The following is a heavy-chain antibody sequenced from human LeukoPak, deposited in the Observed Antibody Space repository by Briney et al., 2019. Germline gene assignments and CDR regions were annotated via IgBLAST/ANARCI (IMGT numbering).Heavy chain of an antibody. Sequence: PSETLSLTCAVSGYSISSGSYWGWIRQPPGRGLEWIGIGYHAGSTFYNPSLQSRVSISVDTSKNQFSLKLSSVTAADTAVHYCARESTSGLPAVGFDFWGQGTLVTVSS. V-gene: IGHV4-38-2*02. CDR1: GYSISSGSY. D-gene: IGHD3-10*01. CDR3: ARESTSGLPAVGFDF. CDR2: GYHAGST. J-gene: IGHJ4*02.